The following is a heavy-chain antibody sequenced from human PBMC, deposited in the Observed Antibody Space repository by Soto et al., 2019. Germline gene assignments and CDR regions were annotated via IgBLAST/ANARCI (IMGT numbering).Heavy chain of an antibody. J-gene: IGHJ4*02. V-gene: IGHV4-39*01. CDR2: IYYSGST. CDR1: GGSISSSSYY. Sequence: QLQLQESGPGLVKPSETLSLTCTVSGGSISSSSYYWGWIRQPPGKGLEWIGSIYYSGSTYYNPSLKSRVTISVDTSKNQFSLKLSSVTAADTAVYYCARPHRSPGGTIDYWGQGTLVTVSS. D-gene: IGHD2-15*01. CDR3: ARPHRSPGGTIDY.